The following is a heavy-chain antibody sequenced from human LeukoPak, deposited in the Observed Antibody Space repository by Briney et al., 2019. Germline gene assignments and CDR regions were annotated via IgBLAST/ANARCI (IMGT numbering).Heavy chain of an antibody. J-gene: IGHJ4*02. V-gene: IGHV4-61*02. CDR3: ASLYSGSYYALDY. D-gene: IGHD1-26*01. CDR2: ISSSGST. CDR1: GDSISSGDYY. Sequence: SETLSLTCTVSGDSISSGDYYWSWIRQPAGKGLEWIGRISSSGSTNYNPSLKSRVTISVDTSKNQFSLKLSSVTAADTAVYYCASLYSGSYYALDYWGQGTLVTVSS.